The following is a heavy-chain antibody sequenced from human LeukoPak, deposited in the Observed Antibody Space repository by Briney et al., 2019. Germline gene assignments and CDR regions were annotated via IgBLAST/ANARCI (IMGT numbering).Heavy chain of an antibody. Sequence: GGSLRLSCAASGFTFSSYAMSWVRQAPGKGLEWVSAISGSGGSTYYADSVKGRFTISRDNSKNTLYLQANSLRAEDTAVYYCAKGQGDQQLVLYYFYHGMDVWGQGTTVSVSS. D-gene: IGHD6-13*01. CDR3: AKGQGDQQLVLYYFYHGMDV. J-gene: IGHJ6*02. CDR2: ISGSGGST. CDR1: GFTFSSYA. V-gene: IGHV3-23*01.